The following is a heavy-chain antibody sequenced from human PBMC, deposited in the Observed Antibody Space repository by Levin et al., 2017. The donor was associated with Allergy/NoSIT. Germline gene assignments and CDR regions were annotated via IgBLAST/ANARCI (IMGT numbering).Heavy chain of an antibody. CDR2: ITHSGST. V-gene: IGHV4-34*01. J-gene: IGHJ4*02. CDR1: GGSFSSYY. CDR3: AKIYVTGGSYYFDY. Sequence: SQTLSLTCAVYGGSFSSYYWSWIRQPPGKGLEWIGEITHSGSTNYNPSLKSRVTISVDTSKNQFSLKLSSVTAADTAVYYCAKIYVTGGSYYFDYWGQGTLVTVSS. D-gene: IGHD2/OR15-2a*01.